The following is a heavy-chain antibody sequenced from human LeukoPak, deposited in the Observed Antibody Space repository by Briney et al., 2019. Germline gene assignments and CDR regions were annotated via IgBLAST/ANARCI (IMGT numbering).Heavy chain of an antibody. D-gene: IGHD4-4*01. J-gene: IGHJ5*02. CDR3: ARDFAAMATVA. CDR2: IYSGGST. V-gene: IGHV3-53*04. Sequence: GGSLRLSCAASGFTVSSNYMSWVRQAPGKGLEWVSVIYSGGSTYYADSVKGRFTTSRHNSKNTLYLQMNSLRAEDTAVYYCARDFAAMATVAWGQGTLVTVSS. CDR1: GFTVSSNY.